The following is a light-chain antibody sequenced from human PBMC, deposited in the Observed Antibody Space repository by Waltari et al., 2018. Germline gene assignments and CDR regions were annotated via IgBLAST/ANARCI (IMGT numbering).Light chain of an antibody. Sequence: QSALTQPASVSGSPGQSITISCTGTTSDLVGYNYVSWYQQHPGKAPKLMIYDVSSRPSGVSNRFSGSKSGNTASLTISGLQAEDEADYYCSSFTSSSTWVFGGGTKLTVL. CDR2: DVS. CDR1: TSDLVGYNY. J-gene: IGLJ3*02. CDR3: SSFTSSSTWV. V-gene: IGLV2-14*01.